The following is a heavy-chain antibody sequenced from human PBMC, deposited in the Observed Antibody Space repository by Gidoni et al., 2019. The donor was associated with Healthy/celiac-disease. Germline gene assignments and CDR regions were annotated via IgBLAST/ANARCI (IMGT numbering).Heavy chain of an antibody. CDR2: ISWNSGSI. Sequence: DVQLVASGGGLVQPGSSLRLSCAASGFTFVVYAMHWVRQAPGKGLEWVSGISWNSGSIGYADSVKGRFTISRDNAKNSLYLQMNSLRAEDTALYYCAKDTHAVDTAMGDFDYWGQGTLVTVSS. V-gene: IGHV3-9*01. D-gene: IGHD5-18*01. J-gene: IGHJ4*02. CDR3: AKDTHAVDTAMGDFDY. CDR1: GFTFVVYA.